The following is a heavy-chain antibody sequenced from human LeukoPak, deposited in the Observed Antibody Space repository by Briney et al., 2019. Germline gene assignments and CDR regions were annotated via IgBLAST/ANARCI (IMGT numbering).Heavy chain of an antibody. CDR2: ISYSGST. CDR3: ARDEMVRGVIDY. D-gene: IGHD3-10*01. CDR1: GGSISSYY. V-gene: IGHV4-59*12. Sequence: SETLSLTCTVSGGSISSYYWSWIRQPPGKGLEWIGYISYSGSTNYSPSLKSRVTISVDTSKNQFSLKLSSVTAADTAVYYCARDEMVRGVIDYWGQGTLVTVSS. J-gene: IGHJ4*02.